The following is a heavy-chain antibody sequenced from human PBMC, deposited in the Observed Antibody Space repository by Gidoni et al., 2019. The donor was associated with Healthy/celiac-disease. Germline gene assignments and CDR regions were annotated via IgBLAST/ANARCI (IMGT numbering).Heavy chain of an antibody. CDR1: GYTFTSYD. Sequence: QVQLLQSVAEVNKPAASVKVSCKASGYTFTSYDINWVRQATGQGLEWMGWMNPNSGNKGYAKKFQGRVTMTRNTSISTAYMELSSLRSEDTAVYYCARGPEWFGELLFDVGGMDVWGQGTTVTVSS. CDR2: MNPNSGNK. V-gene: IGHV1-8*01. CDR3: ARGPEWFGELLFDVGGMDV. D-gene: IGHD3-10*01. J-gene: IGHJ6*02.